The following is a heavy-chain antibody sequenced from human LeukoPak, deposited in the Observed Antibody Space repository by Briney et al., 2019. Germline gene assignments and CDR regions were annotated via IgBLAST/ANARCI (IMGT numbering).Heavy chain of an antibody. D-gene: IGHD4-11*01. CDR2: IYYSGST. CDR1: GASIRSYY. CDR3: ARGGLGGITAYSNYLFDY. V-gene: IGHV4-59*08. Sequence: PSETLSLTCTVSGASIRSYYWSWIRQPPGEGLEWIGYIYYSGSTNYNPSLKSRVTISIDTSKNHFSLNLTSVTAADTAVYYCARGGLGGITAYSNYLFDYWGQGTLVTVSS. J-gene: IGHJ4*02.